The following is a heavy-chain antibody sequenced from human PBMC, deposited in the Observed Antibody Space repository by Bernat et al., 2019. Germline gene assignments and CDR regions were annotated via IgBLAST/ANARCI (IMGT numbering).Heavy chain of an antibody. CDR2: ITSKTDGGTT. V-gene: IGHV3-15*07. J-gene: IGHJ4*02. CDR1: GFTFSNAW. CDR3: TTDSEGWEPLTPLDY. Sequence: EVQLVESGGGLVKPGGSLRLSCAASGFTFSNAWMNWVRQAPGKGLEWVGRITSKTDGGTTEYAAPVKGRFPISRDDSKNTLYLQMSSLKTEDTAVYYCTTDSEGWEPLTPLDYWGQGTLVTVSS. D-gene: IGHD2-15*01.